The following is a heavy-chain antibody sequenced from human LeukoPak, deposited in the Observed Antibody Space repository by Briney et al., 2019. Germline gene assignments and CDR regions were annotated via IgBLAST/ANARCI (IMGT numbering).Heavy chain of an antibody. V-gene: IGHV1-2*02. J-gene: IGHJ5*02. CDR1: GYPFTAYY. CDR2: INCNSGDT. CDR3: ARDWFDVAFDP. D-gene: IGHD3-10*01. Sequence: ASVKVSCKASGYPFTAYYMHWVRQAPGQGLEWVGWINCNSGDTNYAQKFQGRVTMTRDTSITTAYVELSRVTSDDTAVYYCARDWFDVAFDPWGQGTLVTVSS.